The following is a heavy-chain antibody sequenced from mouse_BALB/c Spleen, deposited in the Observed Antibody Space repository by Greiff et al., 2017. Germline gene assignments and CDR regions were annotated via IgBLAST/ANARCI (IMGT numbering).Heavy chain of an antibody. CDR3: ARNEGLRREGYFDY. J-gene: IGHJ2*01. D-gene: IGHD2-2*01. CDR2: IWSGGST. Sequence: VQLQQSGPGLVQPSQSLSITCTVSGFSLTSYGVHWVRQSPGKGLEWLGVIWSGGSTDYNAAFISRLSISKDNSKSQVFFKMNSLQANDTAIYYCARNEGLRREGYFDYWGQGTTLTVSS. CDR1: GFSLTSYG. V-gene: IGHV2-2*02.